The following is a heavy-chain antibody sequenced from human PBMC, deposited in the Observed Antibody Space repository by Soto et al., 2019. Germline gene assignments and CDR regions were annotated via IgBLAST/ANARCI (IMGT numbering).Heavy chain of an antibody. Sequence: EVQQVESGGGLVQPGGSLRLSCAASGFTFTKYWMSWVRQAPGKGLEWVANIKEDGSEKYYVDSVKGRFTISRDNAKNSLHLQMNSLRADVTAVYYCGIGADGTWFDYWGQRTLVTVSS. CDR1: GFTFTKYW. CDR3: GIGADGTWFDY. J-gene: IGHJ4*02. D-gene: IGHD6-13*01. CDR2: IKEDGSEK. V-gene: IGHV3-7*01.